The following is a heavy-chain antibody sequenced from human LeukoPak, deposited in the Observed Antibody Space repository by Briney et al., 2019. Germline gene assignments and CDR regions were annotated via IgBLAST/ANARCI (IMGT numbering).Heavy chain of an antibody. J-gene: IGHJ4*02. D-gene: IGHD1/OR15-1a*01. CDR2: ISAYNGNT. CDR1: GYTFTSYG. Sequence: ASVKVSCKASGYTFTSYGISWVRQAPGQGLEWMGWISAYNGNTNYAQKLQGRVTMTTDTSTSTAYMELRSLRSDDTAVYYCARARWKTETVTFTDNFDYWGQGTLVTVSS. V-gene: IGHV1-18*01. CDR3: ARARWKTETVTFTDNFDY.